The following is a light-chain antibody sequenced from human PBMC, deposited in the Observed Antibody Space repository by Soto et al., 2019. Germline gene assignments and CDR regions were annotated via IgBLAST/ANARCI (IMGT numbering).Light chain of an antibody. CDR3: QQYGNSPQIT. CDR2: DAS. J-gene: IGKJ5*01. CDR1: QSVSSY. Sequence: EIVLTQSPATLCLSPGERATLACRASQSVSSYLAWYQQKPGQAPRLLIYDASNRATGIPARFSGSGSGTDFTLTISRLEPEDFAVYYCQQYGNSPQITFGQGTRLDIK. V-gene: IGKV3-11*01.